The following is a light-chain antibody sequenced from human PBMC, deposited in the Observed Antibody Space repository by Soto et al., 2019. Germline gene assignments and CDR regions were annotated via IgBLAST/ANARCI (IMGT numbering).Light chain of an antibody. CDR2: KAS. CDR3: QQYNTWT. CDR1: QSFNNW. J-gene: IGKJ1*01. V-gene: IGKV1-5*03. Sequence: DIQMTQSPSTLSASVGDRVTITCRASQSFNNWLAWYQQKPGKAPKLLIYKASNLESGVPSRFSGSGSGTEFTLTISSLQPDDFATYYCQQYNTWTFGQGTQVEIK.